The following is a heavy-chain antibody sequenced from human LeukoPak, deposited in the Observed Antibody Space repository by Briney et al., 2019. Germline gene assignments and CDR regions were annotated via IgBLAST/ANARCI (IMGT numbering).Heavy chain of an antibody. CDR1: GFTFSSYG. CDR3: AKEREMVRARVEDFDY. D-gene: IGHD3-10*01. Sequence: QPGGTLRLSCAASGFTFSSYGMSWVRQAPGKGLEWVSAISGSGGSTYYADSVKGRFTISRDNSKNSLYLQMNSLRAEDTAVYYRAKEREMVRARVEDFDYWGQGTLVTVSS. V-gene: IGHV3-23*01. J-gene: IGHJ4*02. CDR2: ISGSGGST.